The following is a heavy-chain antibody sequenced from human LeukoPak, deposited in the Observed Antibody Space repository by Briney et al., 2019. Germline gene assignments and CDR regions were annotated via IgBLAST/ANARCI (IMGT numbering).Heavy chain of an antibody. CDR3: ARAPTVLVGYCSSSSCQADY. V-gene: IGHV3-21*01. CDR1: GFTFRSYS. Sequence: GSLRLSCAASGFTFRSYSMNWVRQAPGKGLEWVSAIDPSSTYIYYADSVKGRFTISRDNAENSLYLQMNSLRVEDTAVYYCARAPTVLVGYCSSSSCQADYWGQGTLVTVSS. D-gene: IGHD2-2*01. CDR2: IDPSSTYI. J-gene: IGHJ4*02.